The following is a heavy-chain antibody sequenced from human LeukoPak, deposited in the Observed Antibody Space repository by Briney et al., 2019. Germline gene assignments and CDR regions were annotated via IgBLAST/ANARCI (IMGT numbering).Heavy chain of an antibody. Sequence: GGSLRLSCAASGFTVSSNYMSWVRQAPGKGLEWVSAIYTDGNTYYADSVKGRFTISRDNSKNTLYLQMNSLRAEDTAIYYCARDQDDMGSGWLDYWGQGTLVTVSS. CDR3: ARDQDDMGSGWLDY. V-gene: IGHV3-66*01. CDR1: GFTVSSNY. J-gene: IGHJ4*02. CDR2: IYTDGNT. D-gene: IGHD6-19*01.